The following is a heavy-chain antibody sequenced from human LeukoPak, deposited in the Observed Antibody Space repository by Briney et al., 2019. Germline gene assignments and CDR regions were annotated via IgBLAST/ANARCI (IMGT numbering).Heavy chain of an antibody. CDR1: GFTFSSYS. J-gene: IGHJ4*02. V-gene: IGHV3-21*01. CDR2: ISSSSSYI. CDR3: ARDGSGWYNY. Sequence: GRSLRLSCAASGFTFSSYSMNWVRQAPGKGLEWVSSISSSSSYIYYADSVKGRFTISRDNAKNSLYLQMNSLRAEDTAVYYCARDGSGWYNYWGQGTLVTVSS. D-gene: IGHD6-19*01.